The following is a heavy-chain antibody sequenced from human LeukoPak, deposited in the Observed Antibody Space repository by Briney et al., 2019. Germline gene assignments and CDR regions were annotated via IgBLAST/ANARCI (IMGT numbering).Heavy chain of an antibody. CDR3: TRQRDYCSGGSCYVLGDAFDI. CDR1: GFTFSNAW. CDR2: IKSKTDGGTT. D-gene: IGHD2-15*01. V-gene: IGHV3-15*01. Sequence: PGGSLRLSCAASGFTFSNAWMSWVRQAPGKGLEWVGRIKSKTDGGTTDYAAPVKGRFTISRDDSKNTLYLQMNSLKTEDTAVYYCTRQRDYCSGGSCYVLGDAFDIWGQGTMVTVSS. J-gene: IGHJ3*02.